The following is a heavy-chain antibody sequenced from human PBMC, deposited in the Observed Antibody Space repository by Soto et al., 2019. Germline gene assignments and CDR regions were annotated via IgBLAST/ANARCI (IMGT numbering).Heavy chain of an antibody. Sequence: PGGSLRLSCAASGFTFDDYAMHWVRQAPGKGLEWVSGISWNSGSIGYADSVKGRFTISRDNAKNSLYLQMNSLRAEDTALYYCAKDKGGAAGTHLGAFDIWGQGTMVTVSS. CDR2: ISWNSGSI. CDR1: GFTFDDYA. D-gene: IGHD6-13*01. J-gene: IGHJ3*02. CDR3: AKDKGGAAGTHLGAFDI. V-gene: IGHV3-9*01.